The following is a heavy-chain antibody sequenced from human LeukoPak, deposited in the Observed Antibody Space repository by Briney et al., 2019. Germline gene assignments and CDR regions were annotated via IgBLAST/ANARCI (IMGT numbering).Heavy chain of an antibody. CDR1: GGSISSYY. CDR3: ARPRMDCSSTSCYSVYWYFDL. J-gene: IGHJ2*01. D-gene: IGHD2-2*01. Sequence: SETLSLTCTVSGGSISSYYWSWIRQPPGKGLEWIGYIYYSGSTNYNPSLKSRVTISVDTSKNQFSPKLSSVTAADTAVYYCARPRMDCSSTSCYSVYWYFDLWGRGTLVTVSS. V-gene: IGHV4-59*08. CDR2: IYYSGST.